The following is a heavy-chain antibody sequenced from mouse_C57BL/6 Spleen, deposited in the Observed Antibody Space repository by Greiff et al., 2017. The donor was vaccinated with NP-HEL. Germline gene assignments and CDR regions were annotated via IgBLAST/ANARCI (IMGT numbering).Heavy chain of an antibody. D-gene: IGHD3-2*02. V-gene: IGHV14-3*01. CDR3: DSEWFAY. CDR1: GFTIKNTY. J-gene: IGHJ3*01. CDR2: IDPANGNT. Sequence: VQLQQSVAELVRPGASVKLSCTASGFTIKNTYMHWVKQRPEQGLEWIGRIDPANGNTTYAPKFQGKATITADTSSNTAYLQLSSLTSEDTAIYYCDSEWFAYWGQGTLVTVSA.